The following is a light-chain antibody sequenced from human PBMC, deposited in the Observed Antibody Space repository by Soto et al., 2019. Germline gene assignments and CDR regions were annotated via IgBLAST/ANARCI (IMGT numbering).Light chain of an antibody. Sequence: EIVMTQSPATLSVSPGERATLSCRASQSVNNNLAWYQQKPGQAPRLLIYDASTRATGIPSRFSGSGSGTDFTLTISSLQSEDFAVYYCQQYNNWPLTFVGGTKVDIK. CDR3: QQYNNWPLT. J-gene: IGKJ4*01. CDR2: DAS. V-gene: IGKV3-15*01. CDR1: QSVNNN.